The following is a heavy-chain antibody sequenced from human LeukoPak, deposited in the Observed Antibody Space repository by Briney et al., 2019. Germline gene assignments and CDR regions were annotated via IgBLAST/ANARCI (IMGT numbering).Heavy chain of an antibody. CDR2: INHSGST. V-gene: IGHV4-34*01. D-gene: IGHD6-6*01. CDR3: ARRKAVRPRDYYFDY. Sequence: SETLSLTCAVYGGSFSGYCWSWIRQPPGKGLEWIGEINHSGSTNYNPSLKSRVTISVDTSKNQFSLKLSSVTAADTAVYYCARRKAVRPRDYYFDYWGQGTLVTVSS. CDR1: GGSFSGYC. J-gene: IGHJ4*02.